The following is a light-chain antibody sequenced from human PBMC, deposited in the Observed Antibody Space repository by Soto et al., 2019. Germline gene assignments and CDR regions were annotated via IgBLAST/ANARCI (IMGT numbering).Light chain of an antibody. CDR3: SSLAGGRNPVL. CDR1: SSDVGGYNY. J-gene: IGLJ2*01. CDR2: EVT. V-gene: IGLV2-8*01. Sequence: QSALTQPPSASGSLGQSVTISCTGTSSDVGGYNYVSWHQQHPGKAPKVMIYEVTKRPPGVPDRFSGSKSGNTASLTVSGLQAEDESDYYCSSLAGGRNPVLLGGGTKLTVL.